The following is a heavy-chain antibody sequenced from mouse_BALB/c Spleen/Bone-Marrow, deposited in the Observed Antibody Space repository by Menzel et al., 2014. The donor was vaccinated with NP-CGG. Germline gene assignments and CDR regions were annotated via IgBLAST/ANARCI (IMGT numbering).Heavy chain of an antibody. CDR3: ARGGYGNYVFAY. CDR1: GYTFTSYW. J-gene: IGHJ3*01. D-gene: IGHD2-1*01. Sequence: LVESGAELARPGASVKLSCKASGYTFTSYWMQWVKQRPGQGLEWIGTIYPGDGDTRYTQKFKGKATLTADKSSSTAYMQLSSLASEDSAVYYCARGGYGNYVFAYWGQGTLVTVSA. V-gene: IGHV1-87*01. CDR2: IYPGDGDT.